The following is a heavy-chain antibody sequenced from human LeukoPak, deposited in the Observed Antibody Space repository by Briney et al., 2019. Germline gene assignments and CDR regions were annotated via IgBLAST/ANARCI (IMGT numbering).Heavy chain of an antibody. CDR1: GYTFTSYG. J-gene: IGHJ4*02. V-gene: IGHV7-4-1*02. Sequence: ASVKVSCKASGYTFTSYGISWVRQAPGQGLEWMGWINTNTGNPTYAQGFTGRFVFSLDTSVSTAYLQISSLKAEDTAVYYCARHREPTLFDYWGQGTLVTVSS. CDR2: INTNTGNP. CDR3: ARHREPTLFDY. D-gene: IGHD1-26*01.